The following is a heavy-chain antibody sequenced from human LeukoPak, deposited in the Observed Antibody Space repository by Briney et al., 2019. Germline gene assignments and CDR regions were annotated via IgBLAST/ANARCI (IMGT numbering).Heavy chain of an antibody. CDR2: IIPILGIA. Sequence: SVKVSCKASGYTFTSYGISWVRQAPGQGLEWMGRIIPILGIANYAQKFQGRVTITADKSTSTAYMELSSLRSEDTAVYYCARQGANYYDSSGYYDWGQGTLVTVSS. V-gene: IGHV1-69*04. CDR3: ARQGANYYDSSGYYD. D-gene: IGHD3-22*01. CDR1: GYTFTSYG. J-gene: IGHJ4*02.